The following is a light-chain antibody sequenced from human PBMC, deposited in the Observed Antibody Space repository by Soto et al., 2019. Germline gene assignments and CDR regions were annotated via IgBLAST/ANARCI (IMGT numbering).Light chain of an antibody. J-gene: IGLJ2*01. CDR1: SSNIGAGYD. Sequence: QAVVTQPPSVSGAPGQRVTIPCTGSSSNIGAGYDVHWYQQLPGTAPKLLIYGNSNRPSGVPDRFSGSKSGTSASLAITGLQAEDEADYYCQSYDSSLSVVVFVGGTKLTVL. CDR3: QSYDSSLSVVV. V-gene: IGLV1-40*01. CDR2: GNS.